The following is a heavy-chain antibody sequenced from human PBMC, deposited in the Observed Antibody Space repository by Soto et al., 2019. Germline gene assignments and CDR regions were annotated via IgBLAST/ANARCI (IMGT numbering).Heavy chain of an antibody. CDR2: IFPLFGTA. CDR3: ATELGDNTARPFDS. Sequence: QVQLVQSGAEVKKPGSSVKVSCKASGVTFSSETISWVRQAPGQGLEWVGGIFPLFGTANYAQKFHGRVTITADESTSSLYIKLSSLISDATAVYYSATELGDNTARPFDSWGEGTLVTVT. V-gene: IGHV1-69*01. D-gene: IGHD2-21*01. J-gene: IGHJ4*02. CDR1: GVTFSSET.